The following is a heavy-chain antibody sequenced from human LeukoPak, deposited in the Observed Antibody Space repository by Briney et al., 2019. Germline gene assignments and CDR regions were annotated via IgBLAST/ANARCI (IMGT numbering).Heavy chain of an antibody. CDR3: ARDPDGYKFFDY. D-gene: IGHD5-24*01. Sequence: NASETLSLTCTVSGGSISSYYWSWIRQPPGKGLEWIGYIYYSGSTNYNPSLKSRVTISVDTSKNQFSLKLSSVTAADTAVYYCARDPDGYKFFDYWGRGSPVIVSS. CDR2: IYYSGST. CDR1: GGSISSYY. J-gene: IGHJ4*02. V-gene: IGHV4-59*01.